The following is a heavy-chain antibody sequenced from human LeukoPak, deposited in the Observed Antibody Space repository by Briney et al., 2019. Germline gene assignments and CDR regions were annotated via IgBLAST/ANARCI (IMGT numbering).Heavy chain of an antibody. CDR3: AREPLWSGYSYYYYYMDV. D-gene: IGHD3-3*01. CDR1: GGSISGYY. J-gene: IGHJ6*03. V-gene: IGHV4-4*07. CDR2: IYTSGSA. Sequence: SETLSLSCTVPGGSISGYYWGWIRQPAGKGLEWIGRIYTSGSANYNPSLKTRVTMSVDTSKNQFSLKLSSVTAADTAVYYCAREPLWSGYSYYYYYMDVWGKGTTVTVSS.